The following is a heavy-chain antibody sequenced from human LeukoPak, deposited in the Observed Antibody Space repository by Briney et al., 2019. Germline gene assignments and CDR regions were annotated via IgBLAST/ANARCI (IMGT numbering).Heavy chain of an antibody. CDR2: IYSGGST. V-gene: IGHV3-53*01. CDR1: GFAVSRNY. Sequence: GGSLRLSCAASGFAVSRNYMNWVRQAPGKGLEWVSLIYSGGSTYYADSVKGRFTISRDNSENTLYLQMNSLRGEDTAVYYCARAGLAGHDAFDIWGQGTMVTVSS. J-gene: IGHJ3*02. D-gene: IGHD3-10*01. CDR3: ARAGLAGHDAFDI.